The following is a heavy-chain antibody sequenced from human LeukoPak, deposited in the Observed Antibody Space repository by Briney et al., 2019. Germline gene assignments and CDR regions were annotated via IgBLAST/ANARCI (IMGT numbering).Heavy chain of an antibody. CDR1: GGSISSYY. Sequence: SETLSLTCTVSGGSISSYYWSWIRQPPGKGLEWIGYIYYSGSTNYNPSLKSRVTISVDTSKNQLSLKLSSVTAADTAVYYCARAPGFVVALTPYYFDYWGQGTLVTVSS. V-gene: IGHV4-59*01. CDR2: IYYSGST. D-gene: IGHD2-15*01. CDR3: ARAPGFVVALTPYYFDY. J-gene: IGHJ4*02.